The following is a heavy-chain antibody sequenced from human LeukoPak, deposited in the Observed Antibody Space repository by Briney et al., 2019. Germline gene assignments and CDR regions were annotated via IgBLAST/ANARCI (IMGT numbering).Heavy chain of an antibody. V-gene: IGHV3-23*01. J-gene: IGHJ4*02. CDR2: ISGSGEST. CDR3: ARAAYGGDFYYFDS. Sequence: RGSLRLSCAASGFTFRSYAMSWVRQAPGKGLEWVSTISGSGESTYYADSVKGRFTISRDNSKNTLYLQINSLRAEDPAVYFCARAAYGGDFYYFDSWGQGTLVTVSS. CDR1: GFTFRSYA. D-gene: IGHD4-23*01.